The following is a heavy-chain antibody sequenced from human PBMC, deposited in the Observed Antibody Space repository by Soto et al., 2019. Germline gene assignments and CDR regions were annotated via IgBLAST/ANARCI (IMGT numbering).Heavy chain of an antibody. CDR2: IYHSGST. CDR1: GGSISSGGYS. D-gene: IGHD3-22*01. CDR3: ARGPYYYDSSFDY. J-gene: IGHJ4*02. Sequence: PSETLSLTCAVSGGSISSGGYSWSWIRQPPGKGLEWIGYIYHSGSTYYNPSLKSRVTISVDRSKNQFPLKLSSVTAADTAVYYCARGPYYYDSSFDYWGQGTLVTVSS. V-gene: IGHV4-30-2*01.